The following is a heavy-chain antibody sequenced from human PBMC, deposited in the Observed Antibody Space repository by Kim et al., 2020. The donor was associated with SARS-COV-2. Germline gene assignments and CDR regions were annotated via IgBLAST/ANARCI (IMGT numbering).Heavy chain of an antibody. V-gene: IGHV4-4*07. CDR3: ARELAAAAGNRAFDY. CDR2: IYTSGST. D-gene: IGHD6-13*01. CDR1: GGSISSYY. Sequence: SETLSLTCTVSGGSISSYYWSWIRQPAGKGLEWIGRIYTSGSTNYNPSLKSRVTMSVDTSKNQFSLKLSSVTAADTAVYYCARELAAAAGNRAFDYWGQGTLVTVSS. J-gene: IGHJ4*02.